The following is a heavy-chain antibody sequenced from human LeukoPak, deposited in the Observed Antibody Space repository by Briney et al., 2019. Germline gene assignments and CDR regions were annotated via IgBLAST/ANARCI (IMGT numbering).Heavy chain of an antibody. J-gene: IGHJ4*02. CDR2: IHSDGSST. D-gene: IGHD3-22*01. CDR3: ARSGWPYYFDY. V-gene: IGHV3-74*01. CDR1: GFTFSSYW. Sequence: GGSLRLSCAASGFTFSSYWMRWVRQAPGKGLVWVSRIHSDGSSTSYADSVRGRFTISRDDAKSTLYLQMNSLRAEDTAVYYCARSGWPYYFDYWGQGTLVTVSS.